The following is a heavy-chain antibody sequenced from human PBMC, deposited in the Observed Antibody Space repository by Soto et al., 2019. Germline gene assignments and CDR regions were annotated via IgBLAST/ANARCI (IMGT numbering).Heavy chain of an antibody. CDR1: GFTFSSYG. J-gene: IGHJ4*02. CDR2: IWYDGSNK. Sequence: GGSLRLSCAASGFTFSSYGMHWVRQAPGKGLEWVAVIWYDGSNKYYADSVKGRFTISRDNSKNTLYLQMNSLRVDDTAVYYCARGPRGLYHHDYWGQGALVTVSS. D-gene: IGHD2-2*01. V-gene: IGHV3-33*03. CDR3: ARGPRGLYHHDY.